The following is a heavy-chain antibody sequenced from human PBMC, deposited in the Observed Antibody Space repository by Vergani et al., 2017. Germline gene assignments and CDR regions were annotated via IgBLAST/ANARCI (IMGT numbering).Heavy chain of an antibody. Sequence: QVQLVQSGAEVKKPGASVKVSCKASRYTFTSYDINWVRQATGQGLEWMGWMNPNSGNTGYAQKFQGRVTMTRNTSISTAYMELSSLRSEDTAVYYCARGKGWAARRPGGYYYYGMDVWGQGTTVTVS. V-gene: IGHV1-8*01. CDR1: RYTFTSYD. D-gene: IGHD6-6*01. J-gene: IGHJ6*02. CDR3: ARGKGWAARRPGGYYYYGMDV. CDR2: MNPNSGNT.